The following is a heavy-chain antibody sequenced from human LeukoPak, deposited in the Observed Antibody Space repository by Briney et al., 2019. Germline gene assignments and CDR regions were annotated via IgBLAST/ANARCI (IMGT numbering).Heavy chain of an antibody. Sequence: GESLKSSCKGSGYSFTSYLVGWVRQMPGKGLEWMGIIYPGDSDTRYSPSFKGQVTISADKSISTAYLKWSILKASDTAMYYCARPRGDSSGWYYYFDYWGQGTLVTVSS. CDR1: GYSFTSYL. D-gene: IGHD6-19*01. CDR3: ARPRGDSSGWYYYFDY. CDR2: IYPGDSDT. J-gene: IGHJ4*02. V-gene: IGHV5-51*01.